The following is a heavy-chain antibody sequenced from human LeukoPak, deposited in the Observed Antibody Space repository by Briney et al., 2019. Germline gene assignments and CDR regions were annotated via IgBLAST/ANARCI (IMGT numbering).Heavy chain of an antibody. CDR2: IYYSGGT. Sequence: SETLSLTCTVSGGSISSGDYYWSWIRQPRGKGLEWIGYIYYSGGTYYNPSLKSRVTISVDTSKNQFSLKLSSVTAADTAVYYCARERGDSSGPDYWGQGTLVTVSS. J-gene: IGHJ4*02. CDR3: ARERGDSSGPDY. D-gene: IGHD3-22*01. V-gene: IGHV4-30-4*01. CDR1: GGSISSGDYY.